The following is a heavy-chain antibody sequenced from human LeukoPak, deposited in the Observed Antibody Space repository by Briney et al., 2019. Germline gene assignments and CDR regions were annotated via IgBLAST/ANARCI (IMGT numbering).Heavy chain of an antibody. Sequence: GGSLRLSCAASGFTVSTNYMSWVRQAPGKGLEWVGFIRSRPYGATTEYAASVKGRFTISRDDSKSIAYLQMNSLKTEDTAVYYCTRHGSSSWNFDCWGQGTLVTVSS. CDR2: IRSRPYGATT. CDR1: GFTVSTNY. CDR3: TRHGSSSWNFDC. J-gene: IGHJ4*02. V-gene: IGHV3-49*04. D-gene: IGHD2-2*01.